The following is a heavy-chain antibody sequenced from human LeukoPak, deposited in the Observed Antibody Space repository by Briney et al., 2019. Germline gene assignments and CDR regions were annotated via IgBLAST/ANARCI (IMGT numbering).Heavy chain of an antibody. D-gene: IGHD3-3*01. CDR3: ARCSYYDLAEGP. CDR2: LYHSGST. V-gene: IGHV4-38-2*02. Sequence: PSETLSLTCTVSAYSISSGYYWGWIRQPPGKGLEWIGSLYHSGSTYYNPSLKSRVTISVHTSKNQFSLKLSSVTAADTAVYYCARCSYYDLAEGPWGQGTLVTVSS. CDR1: AYSISSGYY. J-gene: IGHJ4*02.